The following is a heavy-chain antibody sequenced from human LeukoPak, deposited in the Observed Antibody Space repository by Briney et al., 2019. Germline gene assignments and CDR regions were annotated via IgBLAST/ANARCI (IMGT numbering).Heavy chain of an antibody. Sequence: GGSLRLSCAASGFTFSSYWMSWVRQAPGKGLEWVANIKQDGSEKYYVDSVKGRFTISRDNAKNSQYLQMNSLRAEDTAVYYCAREEGSSWSIYYYYYMDVWGKGTTVTVSS. CDR3: AREEGSSWSIYYYYYMDV. D-gene: IGHD6-13*01. J-gene: IGHJ6*03. CDR1: GFTFSSYW. V-gene: IGHV3-7*01. CDR2: IKQDGSEK.